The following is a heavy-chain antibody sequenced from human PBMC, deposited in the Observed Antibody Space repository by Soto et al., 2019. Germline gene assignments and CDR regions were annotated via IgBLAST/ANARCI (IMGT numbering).Heavy chain of an antibody. J-gene: IGHJ4*02. D-gene: IGHD3-16*01. Sequence: GGSLRLSCAASGFTFSSYAMHWVRQAPGKGLEYVSAISSNGGSTYYADSVKGRFTISRDNSKNTLYLQMNSLRAEDTAVYYCAKHGATFSLDAPIDYWGQGTLVTVSS. CDR2: ISSNGGST. CDR3: AKHGATFSLDAPIDY. V-gene: IGHV3-64*02. CDR1: GFTFSSYA.